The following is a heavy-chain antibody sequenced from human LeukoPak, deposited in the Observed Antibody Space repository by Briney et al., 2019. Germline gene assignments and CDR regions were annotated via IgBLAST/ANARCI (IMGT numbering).Heavy chain of an antibody. V-gene: IGHV4-59*02. CDR3: ARVTGYMIEDYFDY. CDR1: GGSVTSYY. J-gene: IGHJ4*02. Sequence: SETLSLTCSVSGGSVTSYYWNWVRQTPEMGLEWIGYISNTGATDYGPAFTSRVSMSLDTSKNQFSLKLTYVTAADTGVYYCARVTGYMIEDYFDYWGQGTLITVSS. CDR2: ISNTGAT. D-gene: IGHD3-22*01.